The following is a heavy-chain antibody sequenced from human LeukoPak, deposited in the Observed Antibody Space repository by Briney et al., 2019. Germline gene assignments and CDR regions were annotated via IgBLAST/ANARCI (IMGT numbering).Heavy chain of an antibody. V-gene: IGHV3-23*01. D-gene: IGHD3-16*01. CDR1: GFTFSSYS. CDR3: AKGGWGSISDY. Sequence: PGGSLRLSCAASGFTFSSYSMNWVRQAPGKGLEWVSTISHSGDSTYYADSVKGRFTISRDNSKNTLFLQMNSLRAEDTALYYCAKGGWGSISDYWGQGTLVTVSS. J-gene: IGHJ4*02. CDR2: ISHSGDST.